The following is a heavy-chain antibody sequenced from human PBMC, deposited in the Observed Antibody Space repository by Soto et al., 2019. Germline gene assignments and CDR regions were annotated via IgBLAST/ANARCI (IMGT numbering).Heavy chain of an antibody. CDR1: GDYIHVGGYY. CDR2: IYYTGKT. V-gene: IGHV4-30-4*01. D-gene: IGHD2-2*01. CDR3: GRDLTSNANCIDP. J-gene: IGHJ5*02. Sequence: TLSLTCSVSGDYIHVGGYYWTWIRQRPGKGLEWMGYIYYTGKTYYNPSLESRFTMSVDRSKNQFSLRLTSVTAADTAVYFCGRDLTSNANCIDPWGQGTLVTVSS.